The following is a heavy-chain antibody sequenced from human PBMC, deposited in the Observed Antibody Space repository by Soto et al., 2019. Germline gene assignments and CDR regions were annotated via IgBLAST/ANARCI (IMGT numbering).Heavy chain of an antibody. V-gene: IGHV1-69*08. J-gene: IGHJ4*02. CDR1: GGTFSSYT. CDR3: ARDEDGYVDY. CDR2: IIPILGIA. Sequence: QVQLVQSGAEVKKPGSSVKVSCKASGGTFSSYTISWVRQAPGQGLEWMGRIIPILGIANYAKKVQGRVTITADKSTSTAYMERSSLRSEDTAVYYCARDEDGYVDYWGQGTLVTVSS.